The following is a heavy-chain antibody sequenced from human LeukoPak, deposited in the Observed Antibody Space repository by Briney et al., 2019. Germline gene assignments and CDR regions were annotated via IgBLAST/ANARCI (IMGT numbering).Heavy chain of an antibody. V-gene: IGHV1-69*04. CDR2: IIPILGIA. D-gene: IGHD6-6*01. CDR1: GGTFSSYA. Sequence: ASVKVSCKASGGTFSSYAISWVRQAPGQGLEWMGRIIPILGIANYAQKFQGRVTITADKSTSTAYMELSSLRSDDTAVYYCARGAYSSSEKKGTNDAFDIWGQGTMVTVSS. CDR3: ARGAYSSSEKKGTNDAFDI. J-gene: IGHJ3*02.